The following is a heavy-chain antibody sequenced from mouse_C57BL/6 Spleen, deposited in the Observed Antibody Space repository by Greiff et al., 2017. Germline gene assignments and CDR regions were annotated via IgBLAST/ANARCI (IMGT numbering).Heavy chain of an antibody. CDR3: ARSDSSGYRYYAMDY. CDR2: IRNKANGYTT. V-gene: IGHV7-3*01. Sequence: EVKLVESGGGLVQPGGSLSLSCAASGFTFTDYYMSWVRQPPGKALEWLGFIRNKANGYTTEYSASVKGRFTISRDNFQSILYLQMNALRAEDSATYYWARSDSSGYRYYAMDYWGQGTSVTVSS. CDR1: GFTFTDYY. J-gene: IGHJ4*01. D-gene: IGHD3-2*02.